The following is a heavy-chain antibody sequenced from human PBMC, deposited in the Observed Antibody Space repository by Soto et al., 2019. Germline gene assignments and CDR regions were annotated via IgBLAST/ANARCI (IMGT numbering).Heavy chain of an antibody. V-gene: IGHV3-53*01. J-gene: IGHJ4*02. D-gene: IGHD2-2*01. Sequence: QSGGSLRLSCVASGFTVSSNYMTWVRQAPGKGLEWVSLIYKSGGTYYADSVRGRFTISRDSSKNTLYLQMNSLRAEDTAMYFCARHGPYESLIPADDYRGQGTLVTVSS. CDR3: ARHGPYESLIPADDY. CDR2: IYKSGGT. CDR1: GFTVSSNY.